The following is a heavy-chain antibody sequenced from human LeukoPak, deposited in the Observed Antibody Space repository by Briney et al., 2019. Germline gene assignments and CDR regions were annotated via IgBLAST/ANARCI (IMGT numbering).Heavy chain of an antibody. CDR2: ISSSGSTI. D-gene: IGHD6-13*01. CDR1: GFTFSDYY. Sequence: GGSLRLSCAASGFTFSDYYMSWIRQAPGKGLEWVSYISSSGSTIYYADSVKGRFTISRDNAKNSLYPQMNSLRAEDTAVYYCARAHSSSWYYFDYWGQGTLVTVSS. CDR3: ARAHSSSWYYFDY. V-gene: IGHV3-11*01. J-gene: IGHJ4*02.